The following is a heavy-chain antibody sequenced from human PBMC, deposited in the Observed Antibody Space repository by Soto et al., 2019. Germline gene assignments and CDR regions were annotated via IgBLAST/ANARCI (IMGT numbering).Heavy chain of an antibody. V-gene: IGHV1-69*13. D-gene: IGHD5-18*01. Sequence: GASVKVSCKASGGTFSSYAISWVRQAPGQGLGWMGGIIPIFGTANYAQKFQGRVTITADESTSTAYMELSSLRSEDTAVYYCASPPSHLYSYGTTQYFHHWGQGTLVTVSS. CDR2: IIPIFGTA. J-gene: IGHJ1*01. CDR3: ASPPSHLYSYGTTQYFHH. CDR1: GGTFSSYA.